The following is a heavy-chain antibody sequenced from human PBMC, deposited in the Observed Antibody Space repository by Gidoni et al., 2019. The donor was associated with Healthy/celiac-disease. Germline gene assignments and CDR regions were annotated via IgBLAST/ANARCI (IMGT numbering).Heavy chain of an antibody. V-gene: IGHV5-10-1*03. J-gene: IGHJ4*02. CDR3: ARQFHYYDSSGYYLDY. Sequence: EVQLVQSGAEVQKPGESLRISCKGSGYSFTSYWISWVRQMPGKGLEWMGRIDPSDSYTNYSPSFQGHVTISADKSISTAYLQWSSLKASDTAMYYCARQFHYYDSSGYYLDYWGQGTLVTVSS. D-gene: IGHD3-22*01. CDR2: IDPSDSYT. CDR1: GYSFTSYW.